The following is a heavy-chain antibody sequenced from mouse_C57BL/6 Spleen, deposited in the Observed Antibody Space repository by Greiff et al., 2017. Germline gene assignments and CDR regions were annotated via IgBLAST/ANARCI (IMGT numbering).Heavy chain of an antibody. Sequence: QVQLKQPGAELVKPGASVKMSCKASGYTFTSYWITWVKQRPGQGLEWIGDIYPGSGSTNYNEKFKSKATLTVDTSSSTAYMQLSSLTSEDSAVYYCAREKDDCERGYYFDDWGKGTTLTVSS. V-gene: IGHV1-55*01. CDR1: GYTFTSYW. CDR2: IYPGSGST. CDR3: AREKDDCERGYYFDD. J-gene: IGHJ2*01. D-gene: IGHD2-4*01.